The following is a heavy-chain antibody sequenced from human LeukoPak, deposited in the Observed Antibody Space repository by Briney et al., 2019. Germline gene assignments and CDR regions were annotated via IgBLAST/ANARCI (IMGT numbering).Heavy chain of an antibody. CDR1: GSRFTRYW. J-gene: IGHJ6*03. CDR3: ARQTVAGVHHYYMDV. D-gene: IGHD6-19*01. CDR2: IYPGDSDT. Sequence: GESLKISCKGSGSRFTRYWIGWVRQMPGKGLEWMGIIYPGDSDTRYSPSFQGQVTISADKSISTAYLQWSSLKGSDTAMYYCARQTVAGVHHYYMDVWGKGTTVTVSS. V-gene: IGHV5-51*01.